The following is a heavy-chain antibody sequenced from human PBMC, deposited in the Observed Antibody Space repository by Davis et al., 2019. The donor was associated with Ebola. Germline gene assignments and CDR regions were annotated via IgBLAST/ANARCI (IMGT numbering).Heavy chain of an antibody. J-gene: IGHJ5*02. CDR3: ARKRILTGYYIRFNWFDP. V-gene: IGHV4-39*01. D-gene: IGHD3-9*01. CDR2: IYYSGST. Sequence: SETLSLTCTVSGGSISSSSYYWGWIRQPPGKGLEWIGSIYYSGSTYYNPSLKSRVTISVDTSKNQFSLKLSSVTAADTAVYYCARKRILTGYYIRFNWFDPWGQGTLVTVSS. CDR1: GGSISSSSYY.